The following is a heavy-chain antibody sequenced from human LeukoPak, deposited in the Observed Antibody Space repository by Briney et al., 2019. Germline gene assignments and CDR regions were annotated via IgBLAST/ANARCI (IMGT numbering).Heavy chain of an antibody. Sequence: SETLSLTCTVSGGSMSTYYWSWIRQPPGKGLEWIGYIYNSGSTNYNPSLKSRVTISVDTSKNQFSLKLSSVTAADTAVYYCARQWIQLYAFDIWGQGTMVTVSS. CDR2: IYNSGST. J-gene: IGHJ3*02. CDR1: GGSMSTYY. V-gene: IGHV4-59*08. D-gene: IGHD5-18*01. CDR3: ARQWIQLYAFDI.